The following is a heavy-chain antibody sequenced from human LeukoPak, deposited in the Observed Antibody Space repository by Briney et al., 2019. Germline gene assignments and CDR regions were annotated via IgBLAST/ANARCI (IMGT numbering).Heavy chain of an antibody. J-gene: IGHJ6*03. CDR2: INPSGAT. V-gene: IGHV4-34*01. CDR1: GGSFSGYS. CDR3: ARVGYSFSINDWSRTGLGAYPTKYYYYMDV. D-gene: IGHD5-18*01. Sequence: SQTLSLTCAVYGGSFSGYSWSWIRQPPGKGLDWIGEINPSGATNHNPSLMSRVSMSIDTSKNQISLRVSSVTAADTAVYYFARVGYSFSINDWSRTGLGAYPTKYYYYMDVWGKRTTVTVSS.